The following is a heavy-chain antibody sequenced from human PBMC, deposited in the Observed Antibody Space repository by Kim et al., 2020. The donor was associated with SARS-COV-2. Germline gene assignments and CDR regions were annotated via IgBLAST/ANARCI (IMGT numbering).Heavy chain of an antibody. CDR2: IKSKTDGGTT. CDR3: TTYDYVWGSYRIQAFDI. J-gene: IGHJ3*02. CDR1: GFTFSNAW. Sequence: GGSLRLSCAASGFTFSNAWMSWVRQAPGKGLEWVGRIKSKTDGGTTDYAAPVKGRFTISRDDSKNTLYLQMNSLKTEDTAVYYCTTYDYVWGSYRIQAFDIWGQGTMVTVSS. V-gene: IGHV3-15*01. D-gene: IGHD3-16*02.